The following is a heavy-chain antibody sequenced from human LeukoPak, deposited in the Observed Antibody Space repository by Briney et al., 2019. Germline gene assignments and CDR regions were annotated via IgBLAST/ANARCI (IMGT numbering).Heavy chain of an antibody. D-gene: IGHD2-2*01. CDR2: INHSGST. Sequence: SETLSLTCAVYGGSFSGYYWSWIRQPPGKGLEWIGEINHSGSTNYNPSLKSRVTISVDTSKNQFSLKLSSVTAADTAVYYCARMGTYQLTPFDYWGQGTLVTVSS. J-gene: IGHJ4*02. CDR3: ARMGTYQLTPFDY. CDR1: GGSFSGYY. V-gene: IGHV4-34*01.